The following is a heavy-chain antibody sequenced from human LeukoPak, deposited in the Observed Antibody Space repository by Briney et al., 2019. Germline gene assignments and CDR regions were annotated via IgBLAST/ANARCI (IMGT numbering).Heavy chain of an antibody. CDR2: ISSSSSYI. J-gene: IGHJ4*02. V-gene: IGHV3-21*01. Sequence: GGSLRLSCAASGFTFSSYSMNWVRQAPGKGLEWVSSISSSSSYIYYADSVKGRFPIARDNAKNSLYLQMNSLRAEDTAVYYCARDSGYYDSSGYYYNFDYWGQGTLVTVSS. D-gene: IGHD3-22*01. CDR1: GFTFSSYS. CDR3: ARDSGYYDSSGYYYNFDY.